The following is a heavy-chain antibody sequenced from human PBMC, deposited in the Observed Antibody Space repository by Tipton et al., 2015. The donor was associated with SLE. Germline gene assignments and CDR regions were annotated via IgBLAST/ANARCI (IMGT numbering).Heavy chain of an antibody. Sequence: TLSLTCSVSDYSISDNSYWVWLRQPPGKGLECIGTIDHSGGTFYKPSLNGRVTISADTSKNQFSLNLFSVTAADTAVYYCASGPSHTFWSGSSFNWFDPWGQGTLVTVSS. CDR1: DYSISDNSY. D-gene: IGHD3-3*01. V-gene: IGHV4-38-2*01. CDR3: ASGPSHTFWSGSSFNWFDP. CDR2: IDHSGGT. J-gene: IGHJ5*02.